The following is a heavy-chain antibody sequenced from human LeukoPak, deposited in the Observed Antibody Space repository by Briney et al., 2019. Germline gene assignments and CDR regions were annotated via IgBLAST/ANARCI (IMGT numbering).Heavy chain of an antibody. CDR2: IYHSGST. CDR1: GGSISSGGYS. J-gene: IGHJ6*02. D-gene: IGHD1-14*01. V-gene: IGHV4-30-2*01. Sequence: SETLSLTCAVSGGSISSGGYSRSWIRQPPGKGLEWIGYIYHSGSTHYNPSLKSRVTISVDRSKNQFSLKLSSVTAADTAVYYCARVRYVGIYYYYGMDVWGQGTTVTVSS. CDR3: ARVRYVGIYYYYGMDV.